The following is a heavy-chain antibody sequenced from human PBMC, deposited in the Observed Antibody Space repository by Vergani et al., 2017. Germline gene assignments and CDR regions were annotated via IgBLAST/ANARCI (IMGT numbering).Heavy chain of an antibody. D-gene: IGHD1-14*01. Sequence: QVQLVESGGGVVQPGRSLRLSCAASGFTFNQYGMHWVRQAPGKGLEWVAVTWYDGNNKQYADSVKGRFTISRYNSKSTMYLQMNSLRDEDTSVYYCARDLRLLYNRFDPWGQGTLVTVSS. V-gene: IGHV3-33*01. CDR1: GFTFNQYG. CDR3: ARDLRLLYNRFDP. J-gene: IGHJ5*02. CDR2: TWYDGNNK.